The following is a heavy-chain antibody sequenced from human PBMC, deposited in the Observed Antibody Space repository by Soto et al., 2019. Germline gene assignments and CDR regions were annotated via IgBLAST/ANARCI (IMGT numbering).Heavy chain of an antibody. V-gene: IGHV3-9*01. CDR2: ISWNGDVM. CDR3: AKDSRPKSSYPHFDY. J-gene: IGHJ4*02. D-gene: IGHD3-3*01. CDR1: GFTFDNYA. Sequence: PGGSLRLSCAASGFTFDNYAMHWVRQTPGKGLEWVSGISWNGDVMAYADSVKGRFTISRDNAKNSLYLQMNGLTAEDTAFYYCAKDSRPKSSYPHFDYWGQGTLVTVSS.